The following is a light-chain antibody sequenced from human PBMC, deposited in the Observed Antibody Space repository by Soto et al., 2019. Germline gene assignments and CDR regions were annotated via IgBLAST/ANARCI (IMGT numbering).Light chain of an antibody. CDR1: PSISTY. CDR3: QQRSNWPPLT. Sequence: EIVLTQSPATLSLSPGERATLSCRASPSISTYFVWYQQTPGQAPRLLIYDASNRATGIPARFSGSGSGTDFTLTISSLEPEDFAIYYCQQRSNWPPLTFGGGTKVEIK. CDR2: DAS. V-gene: IGKV3-11*01. J-gene: IGKJ4*01.